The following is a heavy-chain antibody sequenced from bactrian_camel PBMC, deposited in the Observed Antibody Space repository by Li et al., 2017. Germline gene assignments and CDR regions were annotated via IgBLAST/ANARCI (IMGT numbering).Heavy chain of an antibody. CDR2: ISPTGRV. Sequence: HVQLVESGGGSVQAGGSLKLSCEASGITSGTYWMAWFRQAAGNKREWVASISPTGRVSYIGSVKGRFTISADSGRNLLSLQMNNLKPEDTGMYYCAADRSPPYCSPDYCFADTWGQGTQVTVS. J-gene: IGHJ6*01. CDR3: AADRSPPYCSPDYCFADT. D-gene: IGHD3*01. CDR1: GITSGTYW. V-gene: IGHV3S55*01.